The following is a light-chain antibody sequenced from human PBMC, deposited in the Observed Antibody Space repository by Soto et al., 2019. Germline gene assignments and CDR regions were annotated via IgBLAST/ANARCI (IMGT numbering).Light chain of an antibody. CDR3: QQLKSYPLS. V-gene: IGKV1-9*01. CDR1: QDISSY. Sequence: DIQLTQSPLFLSASVGDRVTITCRTSQDISSYLAWYQQKPGKAPKLLIYAASSLQSGVPSRFNSSGSGTEFTLTISSLQPEDFATYYCQQLKSYPLSFGGGTKVEI. J-gene: IGKJ4*01. CDR2: AAS.